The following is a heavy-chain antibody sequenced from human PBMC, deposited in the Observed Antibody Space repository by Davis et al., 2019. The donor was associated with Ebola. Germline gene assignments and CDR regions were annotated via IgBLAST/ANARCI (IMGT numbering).Heavy chain of an antibody. J-gene: IGHJ4*02. Sequence: MPGGSLRLSCAVYGGSFSGYYWSWIRQPPGKVLEWIGEINHSGSTNYNPSLKSRVTISVDTSKNQFSLRLTSVTAADTAVYYCARGTGGNSYYWGQGTLVTVSS. CDR2: INHSGST. D-gene: IGHD4-23*01. CDR3: ARGTGGNSYY. V-gene: IGHV4-34*01. CDR1: GGSFSGYY.